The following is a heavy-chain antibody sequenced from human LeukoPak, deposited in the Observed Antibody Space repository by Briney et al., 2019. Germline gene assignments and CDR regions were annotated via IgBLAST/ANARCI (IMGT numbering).Heavy chain of an antibody. J-gene: IGHJ3*02. CDR1: GGSISNTDH. CDR3: ARSRGAVAGWSFDI. V-gene: IGHV4-4*02. Sequence: SETLSRTCAVSGGSISNTDHWNWVRQPPGTGLEWIGEMYHDGYTNYNPSLKSRVTMSVDKSKNHFSLKLTSVTAADAAVYYCARSRGAVAGWSFDIWGQGTVVTVSS. D-gene: IGHD6-19*01. CDR2: MYHDGYT.